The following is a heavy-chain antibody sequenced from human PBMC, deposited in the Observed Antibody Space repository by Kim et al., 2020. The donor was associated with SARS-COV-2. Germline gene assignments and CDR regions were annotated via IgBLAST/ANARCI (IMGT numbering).Heavy chain of an antibody. Sequence: SETLSLTCTVSGGSVSSGSYYWSWIRQPPGKGLEWIGYIYYSGSTNYNPSLKSRVTISVDTSKNQFSLKLSSVTAADTAVYYCARALIAAAVGGEDNWIDPCGQGTLVTVSS. CDR1: GGSVSSGSYY. CDR3: ARALIAAAVGGEDNWIDP. D-gene: IGHD6-13*01. CDR2: IYYSGST. V-gene: IGHV4-61*01. J-gene: IGHJ5*02.